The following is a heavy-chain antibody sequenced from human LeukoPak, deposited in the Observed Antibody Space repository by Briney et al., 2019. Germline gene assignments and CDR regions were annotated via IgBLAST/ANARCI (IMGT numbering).Heavy chain of an antibody. CDR1: GYSSTSYW. V-gene: IGHV5-51*01. Sequence: GESLKISFKGSGYSSTSYWIGWGRQMPGKGVEWMRIIYPGDSDTRYSPSFQGQVTISADKSISTAYLQWSSLKASDTAMYYCARSPLTWGYSYGYFYYYMDFWGKGTTVTVSS. CDR2: IYPGDSDT. J-gene: IGHJ6*03. D-gene: IGHD5-18*01. CDR3: ARSPLTWGYSYGYFYYYMDF.